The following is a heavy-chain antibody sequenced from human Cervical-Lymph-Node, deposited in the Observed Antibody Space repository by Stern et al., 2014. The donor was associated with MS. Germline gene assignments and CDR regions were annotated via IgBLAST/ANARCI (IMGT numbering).Heavy chain of an antibody. CDR1: GFTFINYA. CDR3: AKGRTVTGAGYGIDV. D-gene: IGHD6-19*01. CDR2: ISGSGGNT. V-gene: IGHV3-23*04. J-gene: IGHJ6*02. Sequence: EVQLVESGGGLVQPGGSLRLSCAASGFTFINYAMTWVRQAPGKGLEWISRISGSGGNTFYADAVKGRITISRDNSKNTVYLLMNSLSAEDTAVYYCAKGRTVTGAGYGIDVWGQGTTVTVSS.